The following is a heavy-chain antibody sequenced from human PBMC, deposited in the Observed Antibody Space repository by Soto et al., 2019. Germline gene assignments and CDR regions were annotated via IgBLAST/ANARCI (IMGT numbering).Heavy chain of an antibody. CDR1: GGSISSGGYS. D-gene: IGHD2-15*01. CDR2: IYHSGST. Sequence: SETLSLTCAVSGGSISSGGYSWSWIRQPPGMGMEWIGYIYHSGSTYYNPSLKSRVTISVDRAKNQFSLKLVSVTAAVSSVYYCARGPPVVHDYWGQVTLVTVSS. J-gene: IGHJ4*02. V-gene: IGHV4-30-2*01. CDR3: ARGPPVVHDY.